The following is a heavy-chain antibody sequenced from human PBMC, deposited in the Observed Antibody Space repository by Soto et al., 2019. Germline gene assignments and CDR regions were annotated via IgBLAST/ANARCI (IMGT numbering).Heavy chain of an antibody. CDR1: GFSLSDYW. Sequence: EVQLVESGGGLVQPGGSLRLSCAASGFSLSDYWMHWVRQAPGEGLEWLSRITRDGSSTNYADSVKGRFTISRDNAKNTWYLQVNSLRGEATAVYYCARGANGYYYFDYWGQGTLVTVSS. D-gene: IGHD5-18*01. V-gene: IGHV3-74*01. CDR3: ARGANGYYYFDY. J-gene: IGHJ4*02. CDR2: ITRDGSST.